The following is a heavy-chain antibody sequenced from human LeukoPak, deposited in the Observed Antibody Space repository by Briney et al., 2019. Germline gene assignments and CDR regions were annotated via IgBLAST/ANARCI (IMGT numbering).Heavy chain of an antibody. CDR3: ARDPYSGSYVDYYYYYYMDV. CDR1: GFTFSSYS. D-gene: IGHD6-13*01. Sequence: GGSLRLSCAASGFTFSSYSMNWVRQAPGKGLEWVSSISSSSSYIYYADSVKGRFTISRDNAKNSLYLQMNSLRAEDTAVSYCARDPYSGSYVDYYYYYYMDVWGKGTTVTISS. CDR2: ISSSSSYI. V-gene: IGHV3-21*01. J-gene: IGHJ6*03.